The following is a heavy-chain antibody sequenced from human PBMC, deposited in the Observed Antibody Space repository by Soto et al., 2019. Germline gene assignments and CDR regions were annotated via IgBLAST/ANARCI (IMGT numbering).Heavy chain of an antibody. CDR3: AAAVPAECVFAYYYMDV. CDR2: IYSSGSA. V-gene: IGHV4-59*01. J-gene: IGHJ6*03. Sequence: QVQLQESGPGLVKPSETLSLTCTVSGASISSYHWSWLRQTPGKGLEWIGYIYSSGSANYNPSLKGRVTFSVDTSKNQVSLKLGAVTAADSGVYYCAAAVPAECVFAYYYMDVWGKGTTVTVSS. D-gene: IGHD3-10*02. CDR1: GASISSYH.